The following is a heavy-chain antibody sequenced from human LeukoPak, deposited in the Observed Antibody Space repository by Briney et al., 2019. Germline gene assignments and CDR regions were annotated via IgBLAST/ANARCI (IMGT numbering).Heavy chain of an antibody. CDR1: GYTFTSYY. J-gene: IGHJ4*02. V-gene: IGHV1-46*01. D-gene: IGHD1-26*01. CDR3: ARDYRDRGGSYQAGFDY. Sequence: ASVKVSCKASGYTFTSYYMHWVRQAPGQGLEWMGIINPSGGSTSYAQKFQGRVTMTRDMSTSTVYMELSSLRSEDTAVYYCARDYRDRGGSYQAGFDYWGQGTLVTVSS. CDR2: INPSGGST.